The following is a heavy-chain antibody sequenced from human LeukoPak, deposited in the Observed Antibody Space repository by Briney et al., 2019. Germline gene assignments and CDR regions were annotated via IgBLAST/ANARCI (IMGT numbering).Heavy chain of an antibody. D-gene: IGHD3-3*01. CDR2: ISGSGGST. CDR3: AKHYDFWSGSIDY. V-gene: IGHV3-23*01. CDR1: GFTFSSYA. Sequence: GGSLGLSCAASGFTFSSYAMSWVRQAPGKGLEWVSAISGSGGSTYYADSVKGRFTISRDNSKNTLYLQMNSLRAEDTAVYYCAKHYDFWSGSIDYWGQGTLVTVSS. J-gene: IGHJ4*02.